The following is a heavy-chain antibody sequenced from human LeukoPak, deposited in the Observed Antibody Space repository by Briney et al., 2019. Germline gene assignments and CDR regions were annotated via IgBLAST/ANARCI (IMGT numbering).Heavy chain of an antibody. CDR3: VKHARGFSFGTYYFDY. V-gene: IGHV3-64D*06. CDR1: GFTFTIYA. J-gene: IGHJ4*02. Sequence: PGGSLRLSCSASGFTFTIYALRWVRQAPGKGLEFVSAISSNGGNTYYADSVKGRFTISRDNSKNTLYLQMSSLKPEDTAVYYCVKHARGFSFGTYYFDYWGQGTLVTVSS. CDR2: ISSNGGNT. D-gene: IGHD5-18*01.